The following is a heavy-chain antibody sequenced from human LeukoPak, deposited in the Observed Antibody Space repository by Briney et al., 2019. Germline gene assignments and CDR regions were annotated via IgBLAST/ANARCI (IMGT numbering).Heavy chain of an antibody. D-gene: IGHD2-8*01. CDR1: GFTFSSYG. J-gene: IGHJ6*02. CDR2: ISYDGSNK. V-gene: IGHV3-30*03. Sequence: GGSLRLSCAAPGFTFSSYGMHWVRQAPGKGLEWVAVISYDGSNKYYADSVKGRFTISRDNSKNTLYLQMNSLRAEDTAVYYCARDRMGYYYYGMDVWGQGTTVTVSS. CDR3: ARDRMGYYYYGMDV.